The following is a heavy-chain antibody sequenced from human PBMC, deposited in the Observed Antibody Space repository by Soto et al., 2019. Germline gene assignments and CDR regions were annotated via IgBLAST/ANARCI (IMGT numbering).Heavy chain of an antibody. V-gene: IGHV2-26*01. CDR2: IFSNVEK. Sequence: QVTLKESGPVLVKPTETLTLTCTVSGFSLSNARMAVSWVRQPPGKALEWLAHIFSNVEKSYSTSLKGRLTISKDTSKRQVVLTMANMDPVDTATYYCARLYNWNAFDYWGQGTLVTVCS. CDR1: GFSLSNARMA. D-gene: IGHD1-20*01. CDR3: ARLYNWNAFDY. J-gene: IGHJ4*02.